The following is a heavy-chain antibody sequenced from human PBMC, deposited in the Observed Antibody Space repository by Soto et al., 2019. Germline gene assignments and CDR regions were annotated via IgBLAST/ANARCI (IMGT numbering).Heavy chain of an antibody. CDR3: ATDPVGVTSTRPH. CDR2: ISAYNAKT. D-gene: IGHD1-26*01. Sequence: ASVKVSCKSSDYIFSSHDFTWVRQAPGQGLEWMGWISAYNAKTNYPQRLQGRVTMTEDTFTDTAYMELSSLRSEDTAVYYCATDPVGVTSTRPHWGQGSLVTVSS. CDR1: DYIFSSHD. J-gene: IGHJ4*02. V-gene: IGHV1-18*01.